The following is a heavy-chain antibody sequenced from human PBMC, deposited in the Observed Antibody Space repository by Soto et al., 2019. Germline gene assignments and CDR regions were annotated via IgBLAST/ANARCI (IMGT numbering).Heavy chain of an antibody. V-gene: IGHV3-9*01. CDR2: ISWNSGSI. D-gene: IGHD1-26*01. Sequence: GGSLRLSCAASGFTFDDYAMHWVRQAPGKGLEWVSGISWNSGSIGYADSVKGRFTISRDNAKNSLYLQMNSLRAEDTAVYNCASGNWSAPWGQGTLVTVSS. CDR3: ASGNWSAP. J-gene: IGHJ5*02. CDR1: GFTFDDYA.